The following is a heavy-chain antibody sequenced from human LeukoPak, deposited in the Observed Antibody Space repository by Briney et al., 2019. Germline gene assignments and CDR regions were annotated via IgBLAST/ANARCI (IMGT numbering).Heavy chain of an antibody. CDR3: ARGGRGSCTSTSCYTNYMDV. V-gene: IGHV5-51*01. Sequence: ESLKISCKGSGYSFATHWIGWVRQMPGKGLEWMGITYPGDPDTRYSPSFQGQVTISADKSISTAYLQWGSLKASDTATYYCARGGRGSCTSTSCYTNYMDVWGKGTTVTVSS. CDR1: GYSFATHW. D-gene: IGHD2-2*01. CDR2: TYPGDPDT. J-gene: IGHJ6*03.